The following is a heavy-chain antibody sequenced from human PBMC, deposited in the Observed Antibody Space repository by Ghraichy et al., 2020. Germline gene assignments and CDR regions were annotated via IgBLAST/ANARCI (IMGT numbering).Heavy chain of an antibody. Sequence: GGSLRLSCAASGFTFSSYWMSWVRQAPGKGLEWVVNINHDGSEKYYVDSVKGRFTISRDNVQNSMYLQMNILRAEDTAVYYCARDGRLAAVDAFDIWGQGTKVTVSS. J-gene: IGHJ3*02. V-gene: IGHV3-7*01. CDR2: INHDGSEK. D-gene: IGHD1-26*01. CDR1: GFTFSSYW. CDR3: ARDGRLAAVDAFDI.